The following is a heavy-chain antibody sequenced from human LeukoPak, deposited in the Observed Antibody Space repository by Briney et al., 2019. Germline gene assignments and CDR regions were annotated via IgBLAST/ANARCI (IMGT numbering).Heavy chain of an antibody. V-gene: IGHV3-23*01. CDR2: ISGSGGST. CDR1: GFTFSSYA. D-gene: IGHD3-10*01. J-gene: IGHJ4*02. Sequence: GGSLRLSCAASGFTFSSYAMSWVRQAPGKGLEWVSAISGSGGSTYYADSVKGRFTISRDNSKNTLYLQMNSLRAEDTAVYYCAKVRPRYKWYYYGSGSYFADYWGQGTLVTVSS. CDR3: AKVRPRYKWYYYGSGSYFADY.